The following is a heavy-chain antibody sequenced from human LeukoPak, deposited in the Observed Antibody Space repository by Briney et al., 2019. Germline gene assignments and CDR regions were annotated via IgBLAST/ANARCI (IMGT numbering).Heavy chain of an antibody. CDR3: AKRDCSGGSCRTTTFDY. J-gene: IGHJ4*02. V-gene: IGHV3-23*01. Sequence: GRSLRLSCAASGFTFDDYAMHWVRQAPGKGLEWVSAISSGGGSPYYADSVKGRFTISRDNSKNTLYLQMNSLRAEDTAVYYCAKRDCSGGSCRTTTFDYWGQGTLVTVSS. CDR1: GFTFDDYA. CDR2: ISSGGGSP. D-gene: IGHD2-15*01.